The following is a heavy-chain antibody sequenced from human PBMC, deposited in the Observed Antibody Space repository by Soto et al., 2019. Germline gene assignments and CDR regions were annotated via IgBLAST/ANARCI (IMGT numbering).Heavy chain of an antibody. CDR1: CGSISSSRSY. CDR2: IYYSGST. Sequence: SETLSLTCTVSCGSISSSRSYRGWIRQPPGKGLECIGSIYYSGSTYYSPSLKSRVTISVDTSKNQFSLKLSSVTAADTAVYYCARRGLVGATTFGYWGQGTLVTVSS. J-gene: IGHJ4*02. V-gene: IGHV4-39*01. D-gene: IGHD1-26*01. CDR3: ARRGLVGATTFGY.